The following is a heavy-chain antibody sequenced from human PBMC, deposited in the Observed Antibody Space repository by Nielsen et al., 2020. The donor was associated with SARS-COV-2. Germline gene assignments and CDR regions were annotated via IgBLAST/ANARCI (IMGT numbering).Heavy chain of an antibody. CDR1: GFTFSSYE. Sequence: LSLTCAASGFTFSSYEMNWVRQAPGKGLEWVSYISSSGSTIYYADSVKGRFTISRDNAKNSLYLQMNSLRAEDTAVYYCARSSADTAMVNWFDPWGQGTLVTVSS. J-gene: IGHJ5*02. D-gene: IGHD5-18*01. CDR3: ARSSADTAMVNWFDP. CDR2: ISSSGSTI. V-gene: IGHV3-48*03.